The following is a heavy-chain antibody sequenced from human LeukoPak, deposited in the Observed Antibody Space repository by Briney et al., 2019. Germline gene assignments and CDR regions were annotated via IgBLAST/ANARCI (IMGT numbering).Heavy chain of an antibody. D-gene: IGHD3-22*01. J-gene: IGHJ4*02. Sequence: AGGSLILSCAASGFTVSSNYMSWVRQAPGKGLEWVSVIYSGGSTYYADSVKGRFTISRDNSKNTLYLQMNSLRAEDTAVYYCAREVATYYYDSSGSPRDYWGQGTLVTVSS. CDR3: AREVATYYYDSSGSPRDY. CDR1: GFTVSSNY. CDR2: IYSGGST. V-gene: IGHV3-53*01.